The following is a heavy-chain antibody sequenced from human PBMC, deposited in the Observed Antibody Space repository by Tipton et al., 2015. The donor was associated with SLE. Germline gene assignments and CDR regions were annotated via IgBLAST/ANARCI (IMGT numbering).Heavy chain of an antibody. J-gene: IGHJ3*02. Sequence: LRLSCAVYGGSFSGYYWSWIRQPPGKGLEWIGEINHSGSTNYNPSLKSRVTISVDTSKNQFSLKLSSVTAADTAVYYCARHDMEQWYAFDIWGQGTMVTVSS. CDR3: ARHDMEQWYAFDI. D-gene: IGHD6-19*01. CDR1: GGSFSGYY. CDR2: INHSGST. V-gene: IGHV4-34*01.